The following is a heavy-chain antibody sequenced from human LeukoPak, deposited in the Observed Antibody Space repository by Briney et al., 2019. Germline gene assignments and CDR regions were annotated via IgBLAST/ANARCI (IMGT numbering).Heavy chain of an antibody. CDR1: GGTFSSYA. V-gene: IGHV1-69*13. Sequence: SVKVSCKASGGTFSSYAISWVRQAPGQGLEWMGGIIPILGTANYAQKFQGRVTITADESTSTAYMELSSLRSEDTAVYYCARDPSYSRHGQKDCSSTSCYPKQDYEGDDYWGQGTLVTVSS. CDR2: IIPILGTA. J-gene: IGHJ4*02. D-gene: IGHD2-2*01. CDR3: ARDPSYSRHGQKDCSSTSCYPKQDYEGDDY.